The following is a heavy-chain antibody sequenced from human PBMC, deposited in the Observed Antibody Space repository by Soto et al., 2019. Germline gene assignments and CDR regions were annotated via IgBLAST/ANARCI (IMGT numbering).Heavy chain of an antibody. J-gene: IGHJ4*02. Sequence: SETLSLTCTVSGGSISSYYWSWIRQPPGKGLEWIGYIYYSGSTNYNPSLKSRVTISVDTSKNQFSLKLSSVTAADTAVYYCARGYGGYDPVDYWGQGTLVTVSS. V-gene: IGHV4-59*01. D-gene: IGHD5-12*01. CDR3: ARGYGGYDPVDY. CDR1: GGSISSYY. CDR2: IYYSGST.